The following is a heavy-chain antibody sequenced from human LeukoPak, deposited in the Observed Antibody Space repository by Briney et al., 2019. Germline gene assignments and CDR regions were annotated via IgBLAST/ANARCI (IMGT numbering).Heavy chain of an antibody. CDR2: ISGSGGTT. J-gene: IGHJ4*02. CDR1: GFTFSSYA. Sequence: GGSLRLSCAASGFTFSSYAMSWVRQAPGKGLEWVSGISGSGGTTYYADSVKGPLTISRDNSKNTLYLQMNSLRAEDTAVYYCAKSPIPGIAVTGRYFDYWGQGTLVTVSS. V-gene: IGHV3-23*01. D-gene: IGHD6-19*01. CDR3: AKSPIPGIAVTGRYFDY.